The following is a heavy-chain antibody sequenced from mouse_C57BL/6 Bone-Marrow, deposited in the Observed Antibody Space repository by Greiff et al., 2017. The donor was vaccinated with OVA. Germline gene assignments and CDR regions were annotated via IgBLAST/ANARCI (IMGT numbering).Heavy chain of an antibody. Sequence: EVQLQQSGAELVRPGASVKLSCTASGFNIKDYYKHWVKQRPEQGLEWIGRIDPEDGDTEYAPKFQGKATMTADTSSNTAYLQLSSLTSEDTAVYYCTTLPFYYYGSSYWYFDVWGTGTTVTVSS. CDR3: TTLPFYYYGSSYWYFDV. V-gene: IGHV14-1*01. J-gene: IGHJ1*03. CDR2: IDPEDGDT. D-gene: IGHD1-1*01. CDR1: GFNIKDYY.